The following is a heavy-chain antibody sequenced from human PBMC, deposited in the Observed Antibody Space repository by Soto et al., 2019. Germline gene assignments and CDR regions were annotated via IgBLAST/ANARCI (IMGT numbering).Heavy chain of an antibody. J-gene: IGHJ5*02. V-gene: IGHV4-30-2*01. CDR2: ISHSGRT. CDR1: GGSISSGGYS. Sequence: QLQLQEFGSGLVEPSQTLSLTCAVSGGSISSGGYSWSWIRQPPGKGLEWIGYISHSGRTYYNLSIKSRVTISVDRSKNHFSLKLSSVTAADTAVYYCARVPSPWGQGTLVTVSS. CDR3: ARVPSP.